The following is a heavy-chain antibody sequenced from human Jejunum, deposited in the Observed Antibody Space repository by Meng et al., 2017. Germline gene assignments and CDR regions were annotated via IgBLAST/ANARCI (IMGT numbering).Heavy chain of an antibody. Sequence: GGSLRLSCAASGFTFTHYAMHWVRQAPGKGLEWVAIISYDGTNTHYADSVKGRFTISRDNFNDTLYLQMNSLRPEDTAIYFCARSLYFYGSGSEVYWGQGTPVTV. D-gene: IGHD3-10*01. CDR2: ISYDGTNT. CDR1: GFTFTHYA. V-gene: IGHV3-30*04. CDR3: ARSLYFYGSGSEVY. J-gene: IGHJ4*02.